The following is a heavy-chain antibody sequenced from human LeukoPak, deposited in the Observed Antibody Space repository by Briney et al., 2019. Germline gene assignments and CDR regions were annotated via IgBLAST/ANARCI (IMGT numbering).Heavy chain of an antibody. Sequence: ASVKVSCKASGGTFSSYAISWGRQAPGQGLEWMGGIIPIFGTANYAQKFQGRVTITADESTSTAYMELSSLRSEDTAVYYCARITMVRGVSSPNYYYYGMDVWGQGTTVTVSS. CDR3: ARITMVRGVSSPNYYYYGMDV. CDR1: GGTFSSYA. V-gene: IGHV1-69*01. D-gene: IGHD3-10*01. J-gene: IGHJ6*02. CDR2: IIPIFGTA.